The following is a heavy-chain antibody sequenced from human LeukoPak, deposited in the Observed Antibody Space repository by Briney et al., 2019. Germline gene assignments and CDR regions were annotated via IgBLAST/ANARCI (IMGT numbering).Heavy chain of an antibody. J-gene: IGHJ4*02. CDR3: ARDLVDSYDSSGYYTPYFDY. CDR2: INPSGGST. D-gene: IGHD3-22*01. V-gene: IGHV1-46*01. CDR1: GYTFTSYY. Sequence: GASVKVSCKASGYTFTSYYMHWVRQAPGQGLEWMGIINPSGGSTSYAQKFQGRVTMTRDTSTSTVYMELSSLRSEDTAVYYCARDLVDSYDSSGYYTPYFDYWGQGTLVTVSS.